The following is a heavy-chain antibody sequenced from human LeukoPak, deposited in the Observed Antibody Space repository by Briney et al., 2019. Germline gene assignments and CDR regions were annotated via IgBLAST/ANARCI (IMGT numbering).Heavy chain of an antibody. Sequence: PSETLSLTCTVSLGSLTSRSHYGRWIRQPPGKGLEWIASIYHSGTTYYNPSLRSRVTISLDTSKNQFSLMLSSVTAADTAVYYYARRWNTGWYYMDVWGKGTTVTVSS. CDR3: ARRWNTGWYYMDV. CDR1: LGSLTSRSHY. V-gene: IGHV4-39*01. CDR2: IYHSGTT. D-gene: IGHD1/OR15-1a*01. J-gene: IGHJ6*03.